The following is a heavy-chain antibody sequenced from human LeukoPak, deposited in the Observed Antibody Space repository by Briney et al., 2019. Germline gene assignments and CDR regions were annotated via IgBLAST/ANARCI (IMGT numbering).Heavy chain of an antibody. J-gene: IGHJ3*02. D-gene: IGHD5-24*01. V-gene: IGHV4-34*01. CDR3: AREQRGGAFDI. CDR1: GGSFSGYY. CDR2: INHSGST. Sequence: SETLSLTCAVYGGSFSGYYWSWIRQPPGKGLEWIGEINHSGSTNYNPSLKSRVTISVDTSKNQFSLKLSSVTAADTAVYYCAREQRGGAFDIWGQGTMVTVSS.